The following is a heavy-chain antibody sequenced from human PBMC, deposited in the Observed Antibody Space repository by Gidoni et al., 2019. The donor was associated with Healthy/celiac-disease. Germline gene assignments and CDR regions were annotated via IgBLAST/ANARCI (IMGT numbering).Heavy chain of an antibody. V-gene: IGHV3-15*01. D-gene: IGHD1-1*01. CDR1: GLTFSNAW. Sequence: EVQLVESGGGLVKPGGSLRLSCAASGLTFSNAWMSWVRQAPGKGLEWVGRIKSKTDGGTTDYAAPVKGRFTISRDDSKNTLYLQMNSLKTEDTAVYYCTTDGGNWVYYWYFDLWGRGTLVTVSS. J-gene: IGHJ2*01. CDR2: IKSKTDGGTT. CDR3: TTDGGNWVYYWYFDL.